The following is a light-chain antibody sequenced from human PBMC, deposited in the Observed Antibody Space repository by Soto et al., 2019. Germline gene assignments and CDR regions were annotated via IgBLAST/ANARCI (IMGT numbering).Light chain of an antibody. J-gene: IGLJ1*01. V-gene: IGLV2-23*02. CDR3: CSYSGSSTYV. Sequence: VLTQPASVSGSPGQSITISCTGTSSVVGSYNLVSWYQQHPGKAPKLMIYEVSKRPSGVSNRFSGSKSGNTASLTISGLQAEDEADYYCCSYSGSSTYVFGTGTKVTVL. CDR2: EVS. CDR1: SSVVGSYNL.